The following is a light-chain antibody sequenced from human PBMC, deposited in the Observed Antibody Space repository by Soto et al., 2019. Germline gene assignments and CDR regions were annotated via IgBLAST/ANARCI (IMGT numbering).Light chain of an antibody. CDR1: TGAVTSGHY. J-gene: IGLJ2*01. V-gene: IGLV7-46*01. Sequence: QAVVTQEPSLTVCPGGTVTLTCGSSTGAVTSGHYPYWFQQKPGQAPRTLIYDTSNKHSWTPARFSGSLLGGKAALTLSGAQPEDEAEYYCLLSYSGARPLFGGGTKLTVL. CDR2: DTS. CDR3: LLSYSGARPL.